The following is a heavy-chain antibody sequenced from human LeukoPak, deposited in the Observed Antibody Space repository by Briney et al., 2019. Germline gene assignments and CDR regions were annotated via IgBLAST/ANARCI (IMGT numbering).Heavy chain of an antibody. J-gene: IGHJ4*02. D-gene: IGHD1-26*01. CDR1: GGSISSSNW. V-gene: IGHV4-4*02. Sequence: PSETLSLTCAVSGGSISSSNWWSWVRQPPGKGLEWIGEIYHSGSTNYNPSLKSRVTISVDKSKNQFSLKLSSVTAADTAVYYCARSYSGSYYWWDYYFDYWGQGTLVTVSS. CDR3: ARSYSGSYYWWDYYFDY. CDR2: IYHSGST.